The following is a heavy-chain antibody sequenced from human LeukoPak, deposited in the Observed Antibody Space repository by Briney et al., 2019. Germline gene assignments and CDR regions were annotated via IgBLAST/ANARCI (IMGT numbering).Heavy chain of an antibody. CDR3: ARYCSSTSCYTAAFDI. J-gene: IGHJ3*02. CDR1: GGSLSGYY. Sequence: SETLSLTCAVYGGSLSGYYWSGIRQPPGKGLEWIGEINHSGSTNYNPSLKSRVTISVDTSKNQFSLKLSSVTAADTAVYYCARYCSSTSCYTAAFDIWGQGTMVTVSS. V-gene: IGHV4-34*01. D-gene: IGHD2-2*02. CDR2: INHSGST.